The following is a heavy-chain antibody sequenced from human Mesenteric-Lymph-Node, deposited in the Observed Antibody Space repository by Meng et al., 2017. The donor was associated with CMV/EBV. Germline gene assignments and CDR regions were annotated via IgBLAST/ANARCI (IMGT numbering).Heavy chain of an antibody. CDR2: IRHDESDK. J-gene: IGHJ5*02. D-gene: IGHD1-20*01. V-gene: IGHV3-30*02. CDR1: GFTFSSYA. CDR3: ARGRANWNRYNWFDP. Sequence: GGSLRLSCAASGFTFSSYAMSWVRQAPGKGLEWVAFIRHDESDKYYADSVKGRFTISRDNSKSTLYLQMNSLRSEDTAVYYCARGRANWNRYNWFDPWGQGTLVTVSS.